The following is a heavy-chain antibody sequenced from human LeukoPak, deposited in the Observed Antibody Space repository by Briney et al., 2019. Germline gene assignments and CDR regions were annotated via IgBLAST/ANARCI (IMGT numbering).Heavy chain of an antibody. J-gene: IGHJ4*02. CDR1: GFTFSSYS. V-gene: IGHV3-21*01. CDR2: ISSSSSYI. Sequence: PGGSLRLSCAASGFTFSSYSMNWVRQAPGKGLEWVSSISSSSSYIYYADSVKGRFTISRDNAKNSLYLQMNSLRAEDTAVYYCARGRYYYDSSGYHCFDYWGQGTLVTVSS. CDR3: ARGRYYYDSSGYHCFDY. D-gene: IGHD3-22*01.